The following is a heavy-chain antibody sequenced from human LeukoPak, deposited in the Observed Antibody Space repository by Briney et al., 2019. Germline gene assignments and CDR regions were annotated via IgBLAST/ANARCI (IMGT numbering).Heavy chain of an antibody. CDR2: IRYGGTNQ. Sequence: PGGSLRLSCAASGFIFSTYGMHWVRQSPGKGLEWVAFIRYGGTNQYYVDSVKGRFTISRDNAKNTVCLQMISLRPEDTAVYYCAKDVSDGDYFDFWGQGILVAVPS. CDR1: GFIFSTYG. V-gene: IGHV3-30*02. J-gene: IGHJ4*02. D-gene: IGHD3-10*01. CDR3: AKDVSDGDYFDF.